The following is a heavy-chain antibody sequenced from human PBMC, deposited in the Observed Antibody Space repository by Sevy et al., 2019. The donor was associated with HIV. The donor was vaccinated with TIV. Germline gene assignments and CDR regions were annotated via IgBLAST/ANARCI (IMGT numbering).Heavy chain of an antibody. CDR2: IIPIFGTA. J-gene: IGHJ6*02. V-gene: IGHV1-69*13. CDR3: ARLSGVTGSRPRRGMDV. Sequence: ASVKVSCKASGGTFSSYAISWVRQAPGQGLEWMGGIIPIFGTANYAQKFQGRVTITADESTSTAYMELSSLRSEYTAVYYCARLSGVTGSRPRRGMDVWGQGTTVTVSS. CDR1: GGTFSSYA. D-gene: IGHD1-20*01.